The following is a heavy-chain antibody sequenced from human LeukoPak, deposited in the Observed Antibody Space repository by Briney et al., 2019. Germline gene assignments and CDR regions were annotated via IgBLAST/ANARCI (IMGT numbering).Heavy chain of an antibody. Sequence: SETLSLTCTVSGGSISSYYWSWIRQPPGKGLEWIGYIYYSGSTNYNPSLKSRVTISVDTSKNQFSLKLSSVTAADTAVYYCARDATTVTTYFDIWGQGTGVTVSS. CDR3: ARDATTVTTYFDI. J-gene: IGHJ3*02. D-gene: IGHD4-17*01. V-gene: IGHV4-59*01. CDR1: GGSISSYY. CDR2: IYYSGST.